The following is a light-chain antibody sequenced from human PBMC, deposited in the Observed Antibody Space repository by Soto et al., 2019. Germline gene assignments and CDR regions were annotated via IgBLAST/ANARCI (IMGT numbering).Light chain of an antibody. V-gene: IGLV1-44*01. CDR3: ATWDDSLNGWV. Sequence: QSVLTQPPSASGTPGQRVTISCSGSSSNIGSNAVSWYQQLPGTAPKVLIYSNNQRPSGVPDRFSGSKSGTSASLAISGLQSADDADYYCATWDDSLNGWVFGGGTKLTVL. J-gene: IGLJ3*02. CDR2: SNN. CDR1: SSNIGSNA.